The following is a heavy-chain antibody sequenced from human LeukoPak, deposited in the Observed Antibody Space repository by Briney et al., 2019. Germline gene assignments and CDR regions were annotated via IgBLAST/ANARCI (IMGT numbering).Heavy chain of an antibody. V-gene: IGHV3-66*02. Sequence: GGSLRLSCAASGFTVSSNYMSWVRQAPGKGLEWASVIYRGGSTYYADSVKGRFTISRDNSKNTLYLQMNSLRAEDTAVYYCARDHSGSSPDAFDIWGQGTMVTVSS. CDR2: IYRGGST. CDR1: GFTVSSNY. D-gene: IGHD1-26*01. J-gene: IGHJ3*02. CDR3: ARDHSGSSPDAFDI.